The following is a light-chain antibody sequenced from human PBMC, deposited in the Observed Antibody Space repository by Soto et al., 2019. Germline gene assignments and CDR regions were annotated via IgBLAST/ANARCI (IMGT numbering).Light chain of an antibody. V-gene: IGLV2-8*01. CDR3: SSYAGSNNLV. CDR1: SSDVGGYNY. J-gene: IGLJ2*01. Sequence: QSALTQPPSASGSPGKSVTISCTGTSSDVGGYNYVSWYQQHPGKAPKLMIFEVTKRPSGVPDRFSGSKSGNTASLTVSGLQAEDEADYYCSSYAGSNNLVFCGGIKLTVL. CDR2: EVT.